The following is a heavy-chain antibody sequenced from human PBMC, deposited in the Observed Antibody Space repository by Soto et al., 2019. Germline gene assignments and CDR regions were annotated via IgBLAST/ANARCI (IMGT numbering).Heavy chain of an antibody. CDR1: GFTFSSYE. Sequence: VGSLRLSCAASGFTFSSYEMNWVRQAPGKGLEWVSYISSSGSTIYYAGSVKGRFTISRDNAKNSLYLQMKSLRAEDTAVYYCATLDPYYYDSSGYRSWFDPWGQGTLVTVSS. CDR2: ISSSGSTI. V-gene: IGHV3-48*03. CDR3: ATLDPYYYDSSGYRSWFDP. D-gene: IGHD3-22*01. J-gene: IGHJ5*02.